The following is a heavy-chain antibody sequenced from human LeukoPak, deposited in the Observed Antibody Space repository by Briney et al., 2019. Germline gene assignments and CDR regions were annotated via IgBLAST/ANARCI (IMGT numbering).Heavy chain of an antibody. Sequence: GGSLRLSGAASGFTFSSYSMNWVRKAPGKGLDWVSYISSSSSTIYYADSVKGRFTISRDNAKNSLYLQMNRLRAEDTAVYYCARVGMTTVPLVAFDIWGQGTMVTVSS. CDR3: ARVGMTTVPLVAFDI. V-gene: IGHV3-48*01. CDR1: GFTFSSYS. D-gene: IGHD4-17*01. J-gene: IGHJ3*02. CDR2: ISSSSSTI.